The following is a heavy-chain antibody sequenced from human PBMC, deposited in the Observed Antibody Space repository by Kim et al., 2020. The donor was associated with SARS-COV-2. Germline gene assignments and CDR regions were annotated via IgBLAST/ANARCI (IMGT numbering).Heavy chain of an antibody. Sequence: ASVKVSCKASGYTFTSYGISWVRQAPGQGLEWMGWISAYNGNTNYAQKLQGRVTMTTDTSTSTAYMELRSLRSDDTAVYYCARGLLYYYDSSGYQENWFDPWGQGTLVTVSS. CDR2: ISAYNGNT. D-gene: IGHD3-22*01. CDR1: GYTFTSYG. J-gene: IGHJ5*02. V-gene: IGHV1-18*01. CDR3: ARGLLYYYDSSGYQENWFDP.